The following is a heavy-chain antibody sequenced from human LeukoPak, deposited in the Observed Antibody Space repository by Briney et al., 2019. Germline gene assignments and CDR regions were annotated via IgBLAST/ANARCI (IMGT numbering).Heavy chain of an antibody. CDR2: IYPGDSDT. CDR1: GYTFSSYW. J-gene: IGHJ4*02. Sequence: PGESLKISCKGSGYTFSSYWIGWVRQMAGKGLEWMGIIYPGDSDTRYSPSLQGQVTISVDTSIGTAYLQWSSLKASDTAIYYCARQNDFRLDYWGQGTLVTVSS. CDR3: ARQNDFRLDY. V-gene: IGHV5-51*01. D-gene: IGHD3-3*01.